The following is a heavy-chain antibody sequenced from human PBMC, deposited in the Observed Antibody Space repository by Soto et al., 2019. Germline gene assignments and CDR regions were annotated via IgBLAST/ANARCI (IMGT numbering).Heavy chain of an antibody. J-gene: IGHJ4*02. CDR3: ARHGKGSSWYPPAFDY. V-gene: IGHV4-39*01. CDR1: GGSISSSSYY. D-gene: IGHD6-13*01. Sequence: QLQLQESGPGLVKPSETLSLTCTVSGGSISSSSYYWGWIRQPPGKALEWIGSIYYSGSTYYNPSLNRRITISVDTSKNQFSPKLSSVTAADTSVYYCARHGKGSSWYPPAFDYWGQGTLVTVSS. CDR2: IYYSGST.